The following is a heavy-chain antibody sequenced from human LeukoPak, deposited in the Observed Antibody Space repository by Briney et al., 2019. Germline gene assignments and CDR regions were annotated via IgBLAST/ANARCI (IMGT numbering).Heavy chain of an antibody. V-gene: IGHV1-69*04. Sequence: SVKVSCKASGGTFSSYAISWVRQAPGQGLEWMGRIIPILGIANYAQKFQGRVTITADKSTSTAYMELRSLRSDDTAVYYCARAQQWGNWFDPWGQGTLVTVSS. D-gene: IGHD6-19*01. CDR2: IIPILGIA. CDR3: ARAQQWGNWFDP. J-gene: IGHJ5*02. CDR1: GGTFSSYA.